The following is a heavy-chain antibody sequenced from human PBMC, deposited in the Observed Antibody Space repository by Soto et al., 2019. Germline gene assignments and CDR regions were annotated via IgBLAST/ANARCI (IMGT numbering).Heavy chain of an antibody. CDR3: ARGLSISYDILTGYYELYYYYGMDV. V-gene: IGHV4-34*01. CDR2: INHSGST. J-gene: IGHJ6*02. D-gene: IGHD3-9*01. Sequence: SETLSLTCAVYGGSFSGYYWSWIRQPPGKGLEWIGEINHSGSTNYNPSLKSRVTISVDTSKNQFSLKLSSVTAADTAVYYCARGLSISYDILTGYYELYYYYGMDVWGQGTTVTVSS. CDR1: GGSFSGYY.